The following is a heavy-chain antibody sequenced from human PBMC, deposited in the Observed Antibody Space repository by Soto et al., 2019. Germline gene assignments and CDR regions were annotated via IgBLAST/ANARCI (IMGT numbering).Heavy chain of an antibody. CDR1: GLNVSNTY. D-gene: IGHD2-2*01. CDR2: IYTAGGT. V-gene: IGHV3-53*01. Sequence: GSLRLSWAASGLNVSNTYMTWVRQPPGKGLECVSVIYTAGGTNYADSVKGRFIISRDNSKNTLYLQMNSLRAEDTAVYYCARALPVAKGGFDPWGQGTLVIVSA. CDR3: ARALPVAKGGFDP. J-gene: IGHJ5*02.